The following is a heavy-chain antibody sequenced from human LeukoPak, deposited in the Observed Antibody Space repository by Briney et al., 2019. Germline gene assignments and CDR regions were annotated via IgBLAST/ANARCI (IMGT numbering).Heavy chain of an antibody. CDR1: GGSFSGYF. CDR2: ITPSGST. Sequence: SETLSLTCVVYGGSFSGYFWSWIRQPPGKGLEWIGEITPSGSTNYNPSLKSRVSISIDTSKKKLSLRLTSVTAADSAVYYCASSFYYGSRDYWGQGTLVTVSS. D-gene: IGHD3-22*01. CDR3: ASSFYYGSRDY. V-gene: IGHV4-34*01. J-gene: IGHJ4*02.